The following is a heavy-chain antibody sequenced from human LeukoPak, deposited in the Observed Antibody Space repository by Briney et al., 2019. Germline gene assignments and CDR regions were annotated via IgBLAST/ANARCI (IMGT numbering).Heavy chain of an antibody. Sequence: GGSLRLSCAASGGTFSSYAMSWVRQAPGRGLEWVSAIGASGDSTYYADSVKGRFTISRDNSHPTRYLQMTTLTEEHTGIYYSGHLRHYVRGGGYFDYWGQGTLVTVSS. CDR3: GHLRHYVRGGGYFDY. CDR1: GGTFSSYA. D-gene: IGHD3-10*02. CDR2: IGASGDST. V-gene: IGHV3-23*01. J-gene: IGHJ4*02.